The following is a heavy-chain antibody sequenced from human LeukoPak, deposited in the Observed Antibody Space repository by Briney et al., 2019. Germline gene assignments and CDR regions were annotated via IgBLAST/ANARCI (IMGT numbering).Heavy chain of an antibody. J-gene: IGHJ4*02. CDR3: ARVNRHSSSGPLIDY. CDR2: INHSGST. V-gene: IGHV4-34*01. CDR1: GGSFSGYY. D-gene: IGHD6-6*01. Sequence: SETLSLTCAVYGGSFSGYYWSWIRQPPGKGLEWMGEINHSGSTNYNPSLKSRVTISVDTSKNQFSLKLSSVTAADTAVYYCARVNRHSSSGPLIDYWGQGTLVTVSS.